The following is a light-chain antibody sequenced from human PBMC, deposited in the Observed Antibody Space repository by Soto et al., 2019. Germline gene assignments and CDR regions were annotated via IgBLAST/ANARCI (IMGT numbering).Light chain of an antibody. V-gene: IGKV3-15*01. CDR1: QSVSSS. CDR2: SAS. J-gene: IGKJ2*01. Sequence: EVVMTQSPATLSVFTGERVTLSCRASQSVSSSLAWYQQKPGQAPRLLIYSASTRATGIPARFSGSGSGTEFTLTISSLESEDFAVYYCQQYINGYTFGQGTKLEIK. CDR3: QQYINGYT.